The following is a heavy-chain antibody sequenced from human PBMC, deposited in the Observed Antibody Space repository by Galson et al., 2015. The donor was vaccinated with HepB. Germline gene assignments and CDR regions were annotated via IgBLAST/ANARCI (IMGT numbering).Heavy chain of an antibody. CDR1: GFTFSSYA. V-gene: IGHV3-23*01. Sequence: SLRLSCAASGFTFSSYAMSWVRQAPGKGLEWVSAISGSGGSTYYADSVKGRFTISRDNSKNTLYMQMNSLRAEDTAVYYCAKDLYYYDSSGYYPFDYWGQGTLVTVSS. CDR3: AKDLYYYDSSGYYPFDY. D-gene: IGHD3-22*01. CDR2: ISGSGGST. J-gene: IGHJ4*02.